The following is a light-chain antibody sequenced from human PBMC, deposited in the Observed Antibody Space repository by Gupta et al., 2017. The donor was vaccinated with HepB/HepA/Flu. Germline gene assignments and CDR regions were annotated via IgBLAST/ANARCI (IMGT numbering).Light chain of an antibody. CDR3: NSRDSSGKHLV. Sequence: SSELTQDPAVSVALGQTVRITCQGDSLRSYYASWYQQKPGQAPVLVIYGKNNRPAGIPDRFSGSSSGNTASLTITGAQAEDEADYYGNSRDSSGKHLVFGGGTKLTVL. J-gene: IGLJ2*01. V-gene: IGLV3-19*01. CDR1: SLRSYY. CDR2: GKN.